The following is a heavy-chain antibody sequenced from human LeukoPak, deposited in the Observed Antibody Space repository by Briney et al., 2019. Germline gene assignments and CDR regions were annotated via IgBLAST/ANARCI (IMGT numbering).Heavy chain of an antibody. Sequence: ASVKVSCKASGGTFSSYAISWVRQAPGQGLEWMGGIIPIFGTANYAQKFQGRVTITADESTSTAYMELSSLRSEDTAVYYCAREGTLGYCSSTSCPVNYYYYGMDVWGQGTTVTVSS. J-gene: IGHJ6*02. D-gene: IGHD2-2*01. CDR2: IIPIFGTA. CDR1: GGTFSSYA. V-gene: IGHV1-69*13. CDR3: AREGTLGYCSSTSCPVNYYYYGMDV.